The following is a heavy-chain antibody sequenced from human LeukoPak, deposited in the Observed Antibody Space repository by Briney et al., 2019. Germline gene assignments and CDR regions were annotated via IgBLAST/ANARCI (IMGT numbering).Heavy chain of an antibody. CDR3: ARAPDTAMVIDYFDY. J-gene: IGHJ4*02. Sequence: ASVKVSCKASGYTFTSYDINWVRQATGQGLEWMGWMNPNSGNTGYAQKFQGRVTITRNTSISTAYMELSSLRSEDTAVYYCARAPDTAMVIDYFDYWGQGTLVTVSS. CDR1: GYTFTSYD. CDR2: MNPNSGNT. D-gene: IGHD5-18*01. V-gene: IGHV1-8*03.